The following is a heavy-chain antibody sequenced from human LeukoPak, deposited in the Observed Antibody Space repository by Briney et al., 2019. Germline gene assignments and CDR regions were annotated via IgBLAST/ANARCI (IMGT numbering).Heavy chain of an antibody. CDR2: INPNGGGT. V-gene: IGHV1-2*02. CDR3: ARGDCSSTSCYRNWLDP. Sequence: ASVKVSCKASGYTFTGYYMHWVRQAPGQGLEWMGWINPNGGGTNYAQKFQGRVTMTRDTSISTAYMELSRLRSDDTAVYYCARGDCSSTSCYRNWLDPWGQGTLVTVSS. J-gene: IGHJ5*02. CDR1: GYTFTGYY. D-gene: IGHD2-2*01.